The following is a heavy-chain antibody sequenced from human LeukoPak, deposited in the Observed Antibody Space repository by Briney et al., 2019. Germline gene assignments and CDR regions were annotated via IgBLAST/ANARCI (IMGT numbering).Heavy chain of an antibody. CDR1: GGSISSGGYY. D-gene: IGHD3-10*01. CDR3: AGYGSGSYSYFDY. V-gene: IGHV4-31*03. Sequence: SQTLSLTCTVSGGSISSGGYYWSWIRQHPGKGLEWIGYIYYSGSTYYNPSLKSRVTISVDTSKNQFSLKLSSVTAADTAGYCCAGYGSGSYSYFDYWGQGTLVTVSS. J-gene: IGHJ4*02. CDR2: IYYSGST.